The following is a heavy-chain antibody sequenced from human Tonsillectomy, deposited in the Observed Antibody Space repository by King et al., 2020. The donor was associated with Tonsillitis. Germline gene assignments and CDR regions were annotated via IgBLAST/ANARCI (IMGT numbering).Heavy chain of an antibody. J-gene: IGHJ6*02. Sequence: VQLVESGGGLVKPGGSLRLSCAASGFTFSSYSMNWVRQAPGKGLEWVSSISSSSSYIYYADSVKGRFSISRDNAKNSLYLQMNSLRAEDTAVYYWAREPGYCSGGSCYDYGMDVWGQGTTVTVSS. V-gene: IGHV3-21*01. CDR2: ISSSSSYI. CDR1: GFTFSSYS. CDR3: AREPGYCSGGSCYDYGMDV. D-gene: IGHD2-15*01.